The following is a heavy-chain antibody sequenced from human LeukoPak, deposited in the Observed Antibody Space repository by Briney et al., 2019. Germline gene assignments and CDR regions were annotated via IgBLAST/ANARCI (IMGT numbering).Heavy chain of an antibody. Sequence: GASVKVSCKASGYTFTGYYIHWVRQAPGQGLEWMGWINPNSGGTNYAQKFQGRVTMTRDTSISTAYMELSRLRSDDTAVYYCARDLVWGTVTTIVNADYWGQGTLVTVSS. CDR3: ARDLVWGTVTTIVNADY. CDR2: INPNSGGT. CDR1: GYTFTGYY. D-gene: IGHD4-17*01. J-gene: IGHJ4*02. V-gene: IGHV1-2*02.